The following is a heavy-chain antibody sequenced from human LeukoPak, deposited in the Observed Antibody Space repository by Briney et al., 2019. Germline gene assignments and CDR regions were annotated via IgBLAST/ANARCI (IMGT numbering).Heavy chain of an antibody. CDR3: ARDLRCYRGYRLFAFDY. J-gene: IGHJ4*02. V-gene: IGHV3-7*01. D-gene: IGHD3-16*01. CDR1: GFTFSSYW. Sequence: GGSLRLSCAASGFTFSSYWMSWVRQAPGKGLEWVANIKQDGSEKYYVDSVKGRFTISRDNAKNSLCLQMNSLRAEDTAVYYCARDLRCYRGYRLFAFDYWGQGTLVTVSS. CDR2: IKQDGSEK.